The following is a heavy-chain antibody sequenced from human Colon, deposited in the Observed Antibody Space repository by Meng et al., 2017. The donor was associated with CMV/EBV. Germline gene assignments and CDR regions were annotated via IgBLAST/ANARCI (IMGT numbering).Heavy chain of an antibody. Sequence: GGSLRLSCTASGFTFSTYWMNWFRQAPGKGLEWVATLNHDGSEEYCVDSVKGRITISRDNAKNSLFLQMNSLSAEDTAVYYCARGTGEPGMDDWGQGALVTVSS. J-gene: IGHJ4*02. D-gene: IGHD1-1*01. CDR2: LNHDGSEE. CDR3: ARGTGEPGMDD. V-gene: IGHV3-7*01. CDR1: GFTFSTYW.